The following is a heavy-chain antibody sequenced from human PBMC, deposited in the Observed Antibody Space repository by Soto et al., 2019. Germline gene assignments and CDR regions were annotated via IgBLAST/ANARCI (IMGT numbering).Heavy chain of an antibody. CDR2: INPDGSRI. D-gene: IGHD2-8*02. J-gene: IGHJ5*02. CDR3: ARVPVGAYGKFDP. CDR1: GFALSSYW. V-gene: IGHV3-74*01. Sequence: EVQLVESGGGLVQAGGSLRLSCAAFGFALSSYWRHWVGRVPGRGLVWVSRINPDGSRIDYADSVRGRFTISRDNAKNTLFLQMNNLRAEDTALYHCARVPVGAYGKFDPWGQGTLVTVSS.